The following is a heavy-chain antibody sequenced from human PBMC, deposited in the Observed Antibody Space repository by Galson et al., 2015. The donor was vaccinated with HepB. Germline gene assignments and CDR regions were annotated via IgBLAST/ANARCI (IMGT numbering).Heavy chain of an antibody. Sequence: ETLSLTCAVSGGSISSSNWWSWVRQPPGKGLEWIGEIFHSGSTNYNPSLKSRVTISVDKSKNQFSLKLSSLTAADTAVYYCARLRQIGRDYYFDYWGQGTLVTVSS. V-gene: IGHV4-4*02. CDR2: IFHSGST. J-gene: IGHJ4*02. CDR1: GGSISSSNW. D-gene: IGHD5-24*01. CDR3: ARLRQIGRDYYFDY.